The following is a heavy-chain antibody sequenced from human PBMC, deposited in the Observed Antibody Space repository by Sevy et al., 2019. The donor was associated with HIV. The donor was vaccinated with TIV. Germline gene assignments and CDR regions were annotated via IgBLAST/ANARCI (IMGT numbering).Heavy chain of an antibody. D-gene: IGHD5-12*01. J-gene: IGHJ3*02. CDR1: GFTFDDYA. CDR3: AGGGATIRLKAFDI. V-gene: IGHV3-9*01. CDR2: ISWKSGSI. Sequence: GGSLRLSCAASGFTFDDYAMHWVRQAPGKGLEWVSGISWKSGSIGYADSVKGRFTISRDNAKNSLYLQMNSLRAEDTALYYCAGGGATIRLKAFDIWGQGTMVTVSS.